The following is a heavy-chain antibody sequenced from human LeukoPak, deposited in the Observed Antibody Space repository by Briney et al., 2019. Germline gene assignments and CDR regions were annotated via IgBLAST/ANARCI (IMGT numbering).Heavy chain of an antibody. Sequence: GGSLRLSCAASGFTFSSYGMHWVRQAPGKWLEWVAFIRYDGSNKYYADSVKGRFTISRDNSKNTLYLQMNSLRAEDTAVYYCAKDGSLYGDYGNYFDYWGQGTLVTVSS. D-gene: IGHD4-17*01. CDR1: GFTFSSYG. CDR2: IRYDGSNK. V-gene: IGHV3-30*02. CDR3: AKDGSLYGDYGNYFDY. J-gene: IGHJ4*02.